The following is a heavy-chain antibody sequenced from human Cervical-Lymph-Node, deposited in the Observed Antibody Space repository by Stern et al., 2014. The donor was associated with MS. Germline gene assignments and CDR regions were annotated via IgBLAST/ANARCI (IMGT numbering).Heavy chain of an antibody. V-gene: IGHV5-51*01. CDR2: IYPGNSDT. D-gene: IGHD1-14*01. CDR3: ARHGGPNWNHEAHNWFDP. Sequence: EVQLLESGAEVKKPGESLKISCKGSEYNFNTHWIAWVRQMPGKGLEWLGNIYPGNSDTRYNPSLQGQVSISADKSITTAYLHLSSLKASDSAMYYCARHGGPNWNHEAHNWFDPWGQGTLVTVSS. CDR1: EYNFNTHW. J-gene: IGHJ5*02.